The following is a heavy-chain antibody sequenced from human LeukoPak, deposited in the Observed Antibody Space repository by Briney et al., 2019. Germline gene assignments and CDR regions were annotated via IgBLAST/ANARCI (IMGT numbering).Heavy chain of an antibody. D-gene: IGHD6-25*01. CDR3: LASGGY. CDR2: MKPDGSEK. Sequence: GGSLRLSCAASGFTFSSYWMSWVRQAPGKGLEWVANMKPDGSEKYYVDSVKGRFTISRDNAKNSLYLQMNSLRVEDTAVYYCLASGGYWGQGTPVTVPS. V-gene: IGHV3-7*01. J-gene: IGHJ4*02. CDR1: GFTFSSYW.